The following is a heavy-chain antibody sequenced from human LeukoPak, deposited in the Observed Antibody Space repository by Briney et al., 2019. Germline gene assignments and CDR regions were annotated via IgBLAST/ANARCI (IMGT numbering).Heavy chain of an antibody. D-gene: IGHD5-12*01. CDR1: RYTFTTYG. CDR2: ISAYNGNT. V-gene: IGHV1-18*01. CDR3: ARQVDIPMALPDY. Sequence: ASVKVSCKAYRYTFTTYGITWVRQAPGQGLEWMGWISAYNGNTNYAHKLQGRVTMTTETSTSTAYMELRSLRSDDTAIYYCARQVDIPMALPDYWGQGTLVTVSS. J-gene: IGHJ4*02.